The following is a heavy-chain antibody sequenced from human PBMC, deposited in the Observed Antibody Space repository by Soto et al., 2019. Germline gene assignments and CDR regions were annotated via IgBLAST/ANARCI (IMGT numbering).Heavy chain of an antibody. Sequence: QVQLQESGPGLVKPSETLSLTCTVSGGSISSYYWSWIRQPPGKGLGWIGYIYYSGSTNYNPSLKSRVTISVDTSKNQFSLKLSSVTAADTAVYYCARHSGQLAYYFDYWGQGTLVTVSS. V-gene: IGHV4-59*08. D-gene: IGHD6-13*01. CDR2: IYYSGST. CDR3: ARHSGQLAYYFDY. J-gene: IGHJ4*02. CDR1: GGSISSYY.